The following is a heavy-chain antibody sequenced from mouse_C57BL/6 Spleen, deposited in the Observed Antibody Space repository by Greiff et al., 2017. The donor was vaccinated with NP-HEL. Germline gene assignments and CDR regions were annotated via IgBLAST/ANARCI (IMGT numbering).Heavy chain of an antibody. D-gene: IGHD3-3*01. CDR2: ISNGGGST. J-gene: IGHJ3*01. V-gene: IGHV5-12*01. CDR3: ARHGDWTWFAY. Sequence: EVKLMESGGGLVQPGGSLKLSCAASGFTFSDYYMYWVRQTPEKRLEWVAYISNGGGSTYYPETVKGRFTISRDNAKNTLYLQMSRLKSEDTAMYYCARHGDWTWFAYWGQGTLVTVSA. CDR1: GFTFSDYY.